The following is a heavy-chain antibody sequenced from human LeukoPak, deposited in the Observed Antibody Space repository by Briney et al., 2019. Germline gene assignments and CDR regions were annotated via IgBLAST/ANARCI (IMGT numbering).Heavy chain of an antibody. CDR1: GYSFTSYG. J-gene: IGHJ6*03. V-gene: IGHV1-18*01. D-gene: IGHD3-10*01. CDR3: ARDLRGDYYYYYYMDV. CDR2: ISAYSGNT. Sequence: ASVKVSCKASGYSFTSYGISWVRQAPGQGLEWMGWISAYSGNTNYAQKLQGRVTMTTDTSTSTAYMELRSLRSDDTAVYYCARDLRGDYYYYYYMDVWGKGTTVTVSS.